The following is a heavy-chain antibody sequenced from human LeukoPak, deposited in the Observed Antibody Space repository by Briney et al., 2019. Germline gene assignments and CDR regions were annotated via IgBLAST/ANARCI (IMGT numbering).Heavy chain of an antibody. CDR2: IIPIFGTA. J-gene: IGHJ6*02. CDR1: GGTFSSYA. Sequence: GASVKVSCKASGGTFSSYAISWVRQAPGQGLEWMGGIIPIFGTANYAQKFQGRVTITADESTSTAYMELSSLRSEDTAVYYCASPYSGSDLTYYYYGMDVWGQGTTVTVSS. D-gene: IGHD1-26*01. CDR3: ASPYSGSDLTYYYYGMDV. V-gene: IGHV1-69*01.